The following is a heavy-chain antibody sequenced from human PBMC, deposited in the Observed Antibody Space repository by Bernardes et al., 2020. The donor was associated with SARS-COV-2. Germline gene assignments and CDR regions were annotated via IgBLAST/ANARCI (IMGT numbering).Heavy chain of an antibody. J-gene: IGHJ4*02. D-gene: IGHD6-13*01. Sequence: GYLRPSCSASGFPLSSYAMHWVRPAPGKGLAYVSAISSNGGSTYYADSVKGRFTISRDNSKNTLYLQMSSLRAEDTAVYCWVKSSLVGSSWFSFFGCGAPMLGDWGQGTLVTVSS. V-gene: IGHV3-64D*06. CDR1: GFPLSSYA. CDR2: ISSNGGST. CDR3: VKSSLVGSSWFSFFGCGAPMLGD.